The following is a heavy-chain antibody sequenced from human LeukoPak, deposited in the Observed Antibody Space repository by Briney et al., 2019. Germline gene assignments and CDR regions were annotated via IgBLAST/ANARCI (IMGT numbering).Heavy chain of an antibody. J-gene: IGHJ6*02. D-gene: IGHD6-13*01. CDR3: AREGYSSSWDVYGMDV. Sequence: ASVKVSCKASGYIITSYAMNWVRQAPGQGLEWMGWINTNTGNPTYAQGFTGRFVFSSDTSVSTAYLQISSLKAEDTAVYYCAREGYSSSWDVYGMDVWGQGTTVTVSS. CDR1: GYIITSYA. CDR2: INTNTGNP. V-gene: IGHV7-4-1*02.